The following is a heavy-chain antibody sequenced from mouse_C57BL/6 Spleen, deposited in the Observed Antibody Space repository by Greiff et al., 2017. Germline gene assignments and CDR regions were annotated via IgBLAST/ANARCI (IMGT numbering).Heavy chain of an antibody. CDR3: ARKCSSSTPGWFAY. V-gene: IGHV1-72*01. CDR1: GYTFTSYW. Sequence: QVRLQQPGAELVKPGASVKLSCKASGYTFTSYWMHWVKQRPGRGLEWIGRIDPNSGGTKYNEKFKSKATLTVDKPSSTAYMQLSSLTSEDSAVYYCARKCSSSTPGWFAYWGQRTLVTVSA. D-gene: IGHD1-1*01. J-gene: IGHJ3*01. CDR2: IDPNSGGT.